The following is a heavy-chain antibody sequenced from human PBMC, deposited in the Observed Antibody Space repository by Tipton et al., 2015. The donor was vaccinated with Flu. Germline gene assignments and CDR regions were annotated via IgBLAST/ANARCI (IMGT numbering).Heavy chain of an antibody. D-gene: IGHD3-22*01. CDR2: ICPGSP. CDR1: GDSIGGAYY. CDR3: ARCERYYYDSSVAHYYFDY. Sequence: TLSLTCSVSGDSIGGAYYWGWVRQPPGKGLEWIGNICPGSPYYNPSLRSRVTISVDKSKNQFSLKLSSVTAADTAVYYCARCERYYYDSSVAHYYFDYWGQGTLVTVSS. V-gene: IGHV4-38-2*01. J-gene: IGHJ4*02.